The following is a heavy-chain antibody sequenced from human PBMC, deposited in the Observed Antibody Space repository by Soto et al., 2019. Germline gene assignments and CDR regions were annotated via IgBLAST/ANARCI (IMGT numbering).Heavy chain of an antibody. V-gene: IGHV1-46*01. CDR1: GYIFTAYS. Sequence: QVQLVQSGAEVKKPGASVKVSCKASGYIFTAYSMHWVRQAPGQGLEWMGVFNPSGGSTNYAQKFQGRITMTRDTSTSTVYMDLSSLTSEDTAVYYCAREENCSDGVCYSEYFQRWGQGTLVTVSS. CDR3: AREENCSDGVCYSEYFQR. CDR2: FNPSGGST. J-gene: IGHJ1*01. D-gene: IGHD2-15*01.